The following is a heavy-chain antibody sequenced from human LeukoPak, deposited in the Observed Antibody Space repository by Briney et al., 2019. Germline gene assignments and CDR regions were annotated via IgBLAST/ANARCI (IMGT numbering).Heavy chain of an antibody. J-gene: IGHJ6*02. CDR1: GFTFKIYS. D-gene: IGHD2-15*01. CDR3: ARGHCSGGSCYSNYYYYYGMDV. CDR2: IRSGSSDI. V-gene: IGHV3-21*01. Sequence: GGSLRLSCVVSGFTFKIYSMNWVRQASGKGLEWVSSIRSGSSDIYYADSVKGRFTVSRDNAKNSLYLQMNSLRAEDTAVYYCARGHCSGGSCYSNYYYYYGMDVWGQGTTVTVSS.